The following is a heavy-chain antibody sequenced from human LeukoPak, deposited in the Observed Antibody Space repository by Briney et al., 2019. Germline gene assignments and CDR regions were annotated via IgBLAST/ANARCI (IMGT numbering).Heavy chain of an antibody. CDR3: ARGRRLLVGDTNAGDFFDY. CDR1: GYTFSDYY. V-gene: IGHV1-2*02. D-gene: IGHD1-26*01. CDR2: INPNSGDT. Sequence: GASVKVSCRASGYTFSDYYMHWVRQAPGQGLEWMGWINPNSGDTYYPQKFQGSVSMTRDTSISTANMMLSRLKSDDTAVYYCARGRRLLVGDTNAGDFFDYWGQGTLVTVSS. J-gene: IGHJ4*02.